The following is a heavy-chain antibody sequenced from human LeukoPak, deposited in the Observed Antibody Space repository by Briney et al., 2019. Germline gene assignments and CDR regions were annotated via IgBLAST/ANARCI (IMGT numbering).Heavy chain of an antibody. V-gene: IGHV1-69*06. J-gene: IGHJ5*02. CDR3: ARDSYRTRNYNWFDP. D-gene: IGHD1-7*01. CDR2: IIPMFGTT. Sequence: AAVKVSCKASGGTFSSYSISWVRQAPGQGLEWMGVIIPMFGTTTYAQRLQGRVTITADKSTSTAYMELSSLRSEDTAVYYCARDSYRTRNYNWFDPWGQGTLVTVSS. CDR1: GGTFSSYS.